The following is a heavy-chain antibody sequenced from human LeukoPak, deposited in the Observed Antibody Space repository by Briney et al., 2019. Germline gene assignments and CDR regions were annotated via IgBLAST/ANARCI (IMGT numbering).Heavy chain of an antibody. CDR3: ARGGSYYGSGSYYNEPLDY. CDR2: ISSSGSTI. CDR1: GFTFSSYE. D-gene: IGHD3-10*01. J-gene: IGHJ4*02. V-gene: IGHV3-48*03. Sequence: SGGSLRLSCAASGFTFSSYEMNWVRQAPGKGLEWVSYISSSGSTIYYADSVKGRFTISRDNSKDTLYLQMGSLRAEDMAVYYCARGGSYYGSGSYYNEPLDYWGQGTLVTVSS.